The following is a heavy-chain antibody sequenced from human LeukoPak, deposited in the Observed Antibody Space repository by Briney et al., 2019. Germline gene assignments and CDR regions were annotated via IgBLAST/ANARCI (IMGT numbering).Heavy chain of an antibody. CDR2: ISHSGST. J-gene: IGHJ2*01. CDR3: ASRLRSGTGYCSGGSGYSDWSFDM. CDR1: GGSFSGYY. D-gene: IGHD2-15*01. V-gene: IGHV4-34*01. Sequence: AVTLSLTCAAYGGSFSGYYWSWIRQPPGKGLEWIGGISHSGSTYYNPYLKSVVTRSISTSKNQFNLKLCYVTAADTAGYYWASRLRSGTGYCSGGSGYSDWSFDMWSGGTLVTDSS.